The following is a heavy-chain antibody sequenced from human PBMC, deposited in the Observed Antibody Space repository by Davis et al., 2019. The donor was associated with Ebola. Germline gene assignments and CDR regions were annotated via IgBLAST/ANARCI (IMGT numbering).Heavy chain of an antibody. CDR2: INPNSGGT. J-gene: IGHJ4*01. CDR1: GYTFTGYY. CDR3: ARVYYYDSSGSNYFIY. V-gene: IGHV1-2*02. D-gene: IGHD3-22*01. Sequence: ASVKVSCKASGYTFTGYYMHWVRQAPGQGLEWMGWINPNSGGTNYAQKFQGRVTMTRDTSISTAYMELSRLRSDDTAVYYCARVYYYDSSGSNYFIYWGHGTLVTVSS.